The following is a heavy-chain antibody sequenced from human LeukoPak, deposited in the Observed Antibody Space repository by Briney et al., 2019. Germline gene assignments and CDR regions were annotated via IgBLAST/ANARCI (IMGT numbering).Heavy chain of an antibody. CDR2: IYWNGGST. D-gene: IGHD3-22*01. CDR3: AREADYYDSSGYYLYYYYMDV. V-gene: IGHV3-20*04. Sequence: GGSLTLSCAASALTYDDYGMSGVPHAPEGGREWVSGIYWNGGSTGYADSVKGRFTISRDNVKIALYLQMNSLRAEDTALYYCAREADYYDSSGYYLYYYYMDVWGKGTTVTVSS. J-gene: IGHJ6*03. CDR1: ALTYDDYG.